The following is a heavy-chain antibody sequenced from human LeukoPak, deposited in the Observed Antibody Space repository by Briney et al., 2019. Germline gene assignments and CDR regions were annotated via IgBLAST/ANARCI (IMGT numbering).Heavy chain of an antibody. V-gene: IGHV1-69*05. CDR2: IIPIFGTA. CDR1: GGTFSSYA. CDR3: ARGPYYDFWSGYGFDY. D-gene: IGHD3-3*01. Sequence: GASVKVSCKASGGTFSSYAISWVRQAPGQGLEWMGGIIPIFGTANYAQKFQGRVTITTDESTSTAYMELSSLRSEDTAVYYCARGPYYDFWSGYGFDYWGQGTLVTVSS. J-gene: IGHJ4*02.